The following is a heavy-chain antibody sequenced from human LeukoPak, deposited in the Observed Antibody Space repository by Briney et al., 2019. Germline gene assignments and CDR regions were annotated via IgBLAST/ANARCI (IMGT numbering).Heavy chain of an antibody. D-gene: IGHD4-17*01. CDR1: GGTFSSYA. Sequence: SVKVSCKASGGTFSSYAISWVRQAPGQGLEWMGGIIPIFGTANYAQKFQGRVTITTDESTSTAYMELSSLRSEDTAVYYCARGTTVTTTYFDYWGQGTLVTVFS. J-gene: IGHJ4*02. V-gene: IGHV1-69*05. CDR2: IIPIFGTA. CDR3: ARGTTVTTTYFDY.